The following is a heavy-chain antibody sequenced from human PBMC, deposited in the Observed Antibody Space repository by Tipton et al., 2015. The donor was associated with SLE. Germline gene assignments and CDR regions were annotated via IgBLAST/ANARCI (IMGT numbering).Heavy chain of an antibody. D-gene: IGHD6-19*01. V-gene: IGHV4-38-2*02. CDR1: GYSISSGYY. CDR2: IYHSGST. Sequence: TLSLTCTVSGYSISSGYYWGWIRQPPGKGLEWIGSIYHSGSTYYNPSLKSRVTISVDTSKNQFSLKLSSVTAADTAVYYCARGGIAVAGTRTYFDYWGQGTLVTVSS. J-gene: IGHJ4*02. CDR3: ARGGIAVAGTRTYFDY.